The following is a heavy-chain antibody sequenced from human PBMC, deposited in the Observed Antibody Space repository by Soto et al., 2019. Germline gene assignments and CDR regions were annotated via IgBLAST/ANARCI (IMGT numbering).Heavy chain of an antibody. D-gene: IGHD3-10*01. CDR3: ARGGGGPLDWFDP. CDR2: INAGNGNT. Sequence: QVQLVQSGAEEKKPGASVKVSCKASGYTFTSYAMHWVRQAPGQRLEWMGWINAGNGNTKYSQKFQGRVTITRDTTASTAYMELSSLRSEDTAVYYCARGGGGPLDWFDPWGQGTLVTVSS. V-gene: IGHV1-3*05. CDR1: GYTFTSYA. J-gene: IGHJ5*02.